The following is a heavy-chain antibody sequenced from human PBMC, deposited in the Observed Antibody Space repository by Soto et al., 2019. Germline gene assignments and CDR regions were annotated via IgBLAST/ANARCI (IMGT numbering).Heavy chain of an antibody. CDR1: GGSISSGGYY. CDR3: ARERGSTTNWFDP. Sequence: QVQLQESGPGLVKPSQTLSLTCTVSGGSISSGGYYWSWIRQHPGKGLEWIGYIYYSGSTYYNQSLKSRVTISVDTSKNQFSLKLSSVTAADTAVYYCARERGSTTNWFDPWGQGTLVTVSS. J-gene: IGHJ5*02. V-gene: IGHV4-31*03. D-gene: IGHD1-1*01. CDR2: IYYSGST.